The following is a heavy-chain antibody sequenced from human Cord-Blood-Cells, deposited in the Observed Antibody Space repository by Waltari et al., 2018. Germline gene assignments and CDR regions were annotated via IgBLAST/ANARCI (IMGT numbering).Heavy chain of an antibody. J-gene: IGHJ4*02. D-gene: IGHD7-27*01. Sequence: QLQLQESGPGLVKPSEPLSPTCTVPGGSLCSRCYYWGWDRQPPGKGLEWIGSIYYSGSTYYNPSLKSRVTISVDTSKNQFSLKRSSVTAADTAVYYCATSRWAHWGWLDYWGQGTLVTVSS. CDR2: IYYSGST. CDR3: ATSRWAHWGWLDY. V-gene: IGHV4-39*01. CDR1: GGSLCSRCYY.